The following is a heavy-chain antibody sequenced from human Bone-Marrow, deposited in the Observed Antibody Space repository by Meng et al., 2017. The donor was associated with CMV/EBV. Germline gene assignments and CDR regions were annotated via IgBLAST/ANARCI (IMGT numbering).Heavy chain of an antibody. Sequence: GGSLRLSCAASGFTFSSYAMHWVRQAPGKGLEWVAVISYDGSNKYYADSVKGRFTISRDNSKNTLYLQMNSLRAEDTAVYYCARTTSHCYGYWGQGTLVTVSS. V-gene: IGHV3-30-3*01. D-gene: IGHD2-15*01. J-gene: IGHJ4*02. CDR2: ISYDGSNK. CDR1: GFTFSSYA. CDR3: ARTTSHCYGY.